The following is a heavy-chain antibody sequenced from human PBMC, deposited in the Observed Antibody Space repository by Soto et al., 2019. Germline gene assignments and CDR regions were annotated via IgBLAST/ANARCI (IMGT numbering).Heavy chain of an antibody. V-gene: IGHV1-18*01. J-gene: IGHJ6*02. CDR2: ISAYNGNT. CDR3: ARRRDGYNVGYYYYYGMDV. Sequence: ASVKVSCKASGYTFTSYGISWVRQAPGQGLEWMGWISAYNGNTNYAQKLQGRVTMTTDTSTSTAYMELRSLRSDDTAVYYCARRRDGYNVGYYYYYGMDVWGQGTTVTVSS. CDR1: GYTFTSYG. D-gene: IGHD5-12*01.